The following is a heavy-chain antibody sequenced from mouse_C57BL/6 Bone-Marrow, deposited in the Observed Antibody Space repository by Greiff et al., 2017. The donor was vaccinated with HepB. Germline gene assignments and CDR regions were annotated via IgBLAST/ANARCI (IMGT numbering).Heavy chain of an antibody. CDR1: GFTFTDYY. D-gene: IGHD1-1*01. Sequence: EVMLVESGGGLVQPGGSLSLSCAASGFTFTDYYMSWVRQPPGKALEWLGFLRNKANGYTTEYSASVKGRFTISRDNSQSILYLQMNALRAEDSATYYGARLMNIFYYYGSSYAFDYWGQGTTLTVSS. CDR3: ARLMNIFYYYGSSYAFDY. V-gene: IGHV7-3*01. CDR2: LRNKANGYTT. J-gene: IGHJ2*01.